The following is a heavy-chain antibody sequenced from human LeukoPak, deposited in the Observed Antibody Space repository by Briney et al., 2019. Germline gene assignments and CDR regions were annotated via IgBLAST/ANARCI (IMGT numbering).Heavy chain of an antibody. CDR1: GYTFINYY. D-gene: IGHD6-13*01. CDR2: INPKSGGT. V-gene: IGHV1-2*04. Sequence: ASVKVSCKASGYTFINYYMHWVRQAPGQGLEWMGRINPKSGGTNFAQEFRGWVTMTRDTSISTAYMELSRLTSDDTAVYYCATSRYSSSWDFDSWGQGTLVTVSS. J-gene: IGHJ4*02. CDR3: ATSRYSSSWDFDS.